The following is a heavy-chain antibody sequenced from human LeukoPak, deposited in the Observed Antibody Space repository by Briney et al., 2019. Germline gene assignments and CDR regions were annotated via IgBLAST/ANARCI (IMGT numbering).Heavy chain of an antibody. Sequence: GGSLRLSCAASGFTFSSYIMNWVRQAPGKGLEWVSYISSSSSTIYYADSVKGRFTISGDNAQNSLYLQMNSLRAEDTAVYYCARGYSSGRSAVDYWGQGTLVTVSS. J-gene: IGHJ4*02. CDR1: GFTFSSYI. D-gene: IGHD6-19*01. CDR3: ARGYSSGRSAVDY. V-gene: IGHV3-48*04. CDR2: ISSSSSTI.